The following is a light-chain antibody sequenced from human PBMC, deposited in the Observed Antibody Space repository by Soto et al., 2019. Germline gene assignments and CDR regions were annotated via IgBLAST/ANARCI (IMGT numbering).Light chain of an antibody. Sequence: EIVLTQSPGTLSLSPGERATLSCRASQSVSINFLAWFQHKPGQAPRLLIYGATIRATGIPDRFSGSGSGTDFTLTISRLEPEDFAVYYCHQYTTLPWTFGQGTEVEIK. J-gene: IGKJ1*01. CDR1: QSVSINF. V-gene: IGKV3-20*01. CDR2: GAT. CDR3: HQYTTLPWT.